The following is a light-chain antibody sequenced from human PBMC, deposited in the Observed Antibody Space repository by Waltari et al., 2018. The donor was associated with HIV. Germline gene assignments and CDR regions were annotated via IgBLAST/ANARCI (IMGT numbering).Light chain of an antibody. CDR3: ASWDDGLSGHV. J-gene: IGLJ1*01. CDR2: RND. V-gene: IGLV1-47*01. CDR1: NSNIGRNF. Sequence: QSGLTQPPSVSGTPGQRLTIPCSGSNSNIGRNFVFWYRQLPGAAPSLLVYRNDQRASGVVDRFSGSRSGASASLVIVRLRVEDEAAYYCASWDDGLSGHVFGGGTTVSV.